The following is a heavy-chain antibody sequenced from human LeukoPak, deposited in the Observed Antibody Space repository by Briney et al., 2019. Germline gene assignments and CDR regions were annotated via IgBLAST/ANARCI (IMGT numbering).Heavy chain of an antibody. CDR2: IYDSGST. Sequence: PSETLSLTCTVSGGSISSYYWSWVRQPPGKGLEWIGYIYDSGSTNYNPSLKSRVTISVDTSKNQFSLKLSSVTAADTAVYYCARAGSYDILTGYYPFDAFDIWGQGTMVTVSS. J-gene: IGHJ3*02. D-gene: IGHD3-9*01. CDR1: GGSISSYY. CDR3: ARAGSYDILTGYYPFDAFDI. V-gene: IGHV4-59*08.